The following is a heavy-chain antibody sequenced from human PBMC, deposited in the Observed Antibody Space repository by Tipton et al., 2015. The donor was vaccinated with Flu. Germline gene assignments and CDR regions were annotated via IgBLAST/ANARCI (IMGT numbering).Heavy chain of an antibody. Sequence: SLRLSCAASGFIFSNYWMTWVRQVPGKGLEWVANIDQDGSEKYYVDSVEGRFTISRDNAKNSLYLQMNSLRAEDKAVYYCARDLSRQQLVEGHFDYWGQGTLVTVSS. D-gene: IGHD6-13*01. V-gene: IGHV3-7*01. CDR3: ARDLSRQQLVEGHFDY. CDR2: IDQDGSEK. J-gene: IGHJ4*02. CDR1: GFIFSNYW.